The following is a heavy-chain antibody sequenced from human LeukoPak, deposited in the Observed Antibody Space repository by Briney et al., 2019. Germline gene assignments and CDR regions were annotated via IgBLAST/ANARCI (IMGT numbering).Heavy chain of an antibody. V-gene: IGHV1-2*02. Sequence: ASVKVSCKASGYTLTGYYMHWVRQAPGQGLEWMGWINPNSGGTNSAQKFQGRVTMTRDTSISTAYMELSRLRSDDTAVYYCARKWIFSSGYYYFDYWGQGTLVTVSS. CDR1: GYTLTGYY. D-gene: IGHD3-22*01. J-gene: IGHJ4*02. CDR2: INPNSGGT. CDR3: ARKWIFSSGYYYFDY.